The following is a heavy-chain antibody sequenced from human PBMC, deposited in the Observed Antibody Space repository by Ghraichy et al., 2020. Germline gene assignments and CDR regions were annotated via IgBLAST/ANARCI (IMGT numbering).Heavy chain of an antibody. CDR2: IGSNGNYI. J-gene: IGHJ4*02. Sequence: GESLRLSCAASGFTFSSYSMNWVRQAPGKGLEWVSSIGSNGNYIYYADSVKGRFTISRDNAKNSLYLQMNSLRAEDTAVYYCARHLADHFDSSGYLLDYWGQGTLVTVSS. D-gene: IGHD3-22*01. V-gene: IGHV3-21*01. CDR3: ARHLADHFDSSGYLLDY. CDR1: GFTFSSYS.